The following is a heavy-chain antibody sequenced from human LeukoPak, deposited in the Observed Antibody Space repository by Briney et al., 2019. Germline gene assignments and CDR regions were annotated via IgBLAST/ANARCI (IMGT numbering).Heavy chain of an antibody. D-gene: IGHD6-13*01. J-gene: IGHJ3*02. V-gene: IGHV1-46*01. Sequence: GASVKVSCKASGYTFTSYDINWVRQATGQGLEWMGIINPSGGSTSYAQKFQGRVTMTRDTSTSTVYMELSSLRSEDTAVYYCVSIRGYSSRGAFDIWGQGTMVTVSS. CDR1: GYTFTSYD. CDR2: INPSGGST. CDR3: VSIRGYSSRGAFDI.